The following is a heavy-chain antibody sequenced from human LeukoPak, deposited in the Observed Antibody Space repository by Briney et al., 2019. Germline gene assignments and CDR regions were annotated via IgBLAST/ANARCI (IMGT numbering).Heavy chain of an antibody. Sequence: ASVKVSCKASGYTFTSFDINWVRQATGQGLEWMGWMNPNSGNTGYAQKFQGRVTTTWNTSISTAYIDLSSLRSEDTAVYYCARVGYSNSYDYWGQGTLVTVPS. J-gene: IGHJ4*02. CDR3: ARVGYSNSYDY. D-gene: IGHD5-18*01. CDR2: MNPNSGNT. V-gene: IGHV1-8*03. CDR1: GYTFTSFD.